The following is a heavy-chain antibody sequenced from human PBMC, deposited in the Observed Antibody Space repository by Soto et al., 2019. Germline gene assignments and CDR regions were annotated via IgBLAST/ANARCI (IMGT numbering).Heavy chain of an antibody. D-gene: IGHD3-3*01. CDR3: ARRGPISGVVVGPYYFDY. J-gene: IGHJ4*01. V-gene: IGHV3-48*02. CDR1: GFIFSSYS. CDR2: ISSSSSTI. Sequence: SGGSLRLSCAPSGFIFSSYSMNWVRQAPGKGLEWISYISSSSSTIYYADSVKGRFTISRDNAKNSLYLQMNSLRDEDTAVYYCARRGPISGVVVGPYYFDYWGHGTLVTVSS.